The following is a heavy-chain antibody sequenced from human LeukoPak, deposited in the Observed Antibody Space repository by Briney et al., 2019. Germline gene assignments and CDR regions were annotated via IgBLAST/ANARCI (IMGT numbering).Heavy chain of an antibody. Sequence: GGSLRLSCAASGFTVSSNYMSWVRQAPGKGLEWVSVIYSGGSTCYADSVKGRFTISRDNSKNTVYLQMNSLRAEDTAVYYCARTYSSSWGIIDCWGQGTLVTVSS. J-gene: IGHJ4*02. CDR3: ARTYSSSWGIIDC. D-gene: IGHD2-2*01. CDR1: GFTVSSNY. CDR2: IYSGGST. V-gene: IGHV3-53*01.